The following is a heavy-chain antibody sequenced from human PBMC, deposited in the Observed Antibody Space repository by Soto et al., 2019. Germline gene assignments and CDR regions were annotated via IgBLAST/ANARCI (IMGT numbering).Heavy chain of an antibody. CDR1: GLTFSNFA. CDR3: AKDPYYYDTSEMDV. V-gene: IGHV3-23*01. J-gene: IGHJ6*02. CDR2: ISDSGGST. D-gene: IGHD3-22*01. Sequence: GGSLRLSCAASGLTFSNFAMNWVRQAPGKGLEWVSNISDSGGSTYYADSVKGRFTISRDNSKNTLFLQMNSLRAEDTAVYYCAKDPYYYDTSEMDVWGQGTTVTVSS.